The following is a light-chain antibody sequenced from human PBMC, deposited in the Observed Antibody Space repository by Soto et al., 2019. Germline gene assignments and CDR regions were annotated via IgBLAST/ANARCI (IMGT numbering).Light chain of an antibody. CDR2: GNN. Sequence: QSALTQPPSVSGAPGQRVTISCTWSSANIGAAYNVDWYQQLPGTAPKLLIYGNNNRPSGVPARFSGSKSGTSASLAIAGLQAEDEGDYYCRSYDSSLSGYVFGTGTKVTVL. CDR1: SANIGAAYN. V-gene: IGLV1-40*01. CDR3: RSYDSSLSGYV. J-gene: IGLJ1*01.